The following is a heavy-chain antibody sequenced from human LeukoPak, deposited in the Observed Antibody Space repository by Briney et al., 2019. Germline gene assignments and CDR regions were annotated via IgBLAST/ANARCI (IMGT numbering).Heavy chain of an antibody. CDR1: GYTFTSYG. D-gene: IGHD3-3*01. V-gene: IGHV1-18*01. Sequence: ASVKVSCKASGYTFTSYGISWVRQAPGQGLEWLGWISAYYGNTNYAQKLQGRVTMTTDTSTSTAYMELRSLRSDDTAVYYCARDPITIFGVVPGDYWGQGTLVTVSS. CDR3: ARDPITIFGVVPGDY. J-gene: IGHJ4*02. CDR2: ISAYYGNT.